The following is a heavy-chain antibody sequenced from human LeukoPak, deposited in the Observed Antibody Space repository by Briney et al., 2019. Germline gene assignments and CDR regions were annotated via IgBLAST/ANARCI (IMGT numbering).Heavy chain of an antibody. V-gene: IGHV1-18*01. CDR2: ISAYNGNT. CDR3: ARDEQVAGTHIYYYYYMDV. CDR1: GYTFTSYG. J-gene: IGHJ6*03. D-gene: IGHD6-19*01. Sequence: GASVKVSCKASGYTFTSYGISWVRQAPGQGLEWMGWISAYNGNTNYAQKLQGRVTMTTDTSTSTAYMELRSLRSDDTAVYYCARDEQVAGTHIYYYYYMDVWGKGTTVTISS.